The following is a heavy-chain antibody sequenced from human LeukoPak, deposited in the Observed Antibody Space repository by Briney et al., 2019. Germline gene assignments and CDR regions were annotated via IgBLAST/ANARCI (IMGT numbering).Heavy chain of an antibody. D-gene: IGHD1-7*01. CDR1: GYTFTSYY. CDR3: ARKLELHHYYYGMDV. J-gene: IGHJ6*02. Sequence: ASVKVSCKASGYTFTSYYTHWVRQAPGQGLEWMGIINPSGGSTNYAQKFQGRVTITADESTSTAYMELSSLRSEDTAVYYCARKLELHHYYYGMDVWGQGTTVTVSS. V-gene: IGHV1-46*01. CDR2: INPSGGST.